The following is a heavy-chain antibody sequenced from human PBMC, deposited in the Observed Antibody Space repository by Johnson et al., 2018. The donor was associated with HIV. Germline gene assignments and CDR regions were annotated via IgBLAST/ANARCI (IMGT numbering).Heavy chain of an antibody. CDR1: GFSFDDYA. CDR2: ISWNSGSI. Sequence: VQLVESGGGLVQPGGSLRLSCAASGFSFDDYAMHWVRQAPGKGLEWVSGISWNSGSIGYADSVKGRFTISRDNAKNSLYLQMNSLRAEDTALYYCAKARGGNYDAFDIWGQGTMVTVSS. D-gene: IGHD4-23*01. V-gene: IGHV3-9*01. J-gene: IGHJ3*02. CDR3: AKARGGNYDAFDI.